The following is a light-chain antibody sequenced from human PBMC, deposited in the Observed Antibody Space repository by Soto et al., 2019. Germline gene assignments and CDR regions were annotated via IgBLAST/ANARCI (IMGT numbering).Light chain of an antibody. CDR2: DAS. J-gene: IGKJ4*01. V-gene: IGKV3-20*01. CDR1: EILSSSY. Sequence: EIVLTQSPGTLSLSPGQRATLSCRASEILSSSYLAWYQQKPGQAPRLLIYDASGRATGIPARFSGSGSGTEFTLTISSLQSEDCAIYYCQQYHTWPITFGGGTKVDIK. CDR3: QQYHTWPIT.